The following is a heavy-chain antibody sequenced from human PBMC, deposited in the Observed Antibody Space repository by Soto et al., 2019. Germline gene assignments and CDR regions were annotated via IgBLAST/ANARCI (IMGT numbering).Heavy chain of an antibody. D-gene: IGHD2-2*02. CDR1: GFTFSSYA. V-gene: IGHV3-30*04. J-gene: IGHJ4*02. CDR2: ISYDGSNK. CDR3: ARDYTIPGVYFDY. Sequence: LSLTCAASGFTFSSYAMHWVRQAPGKGLEWVAVISYDGSNKYYADSVKGRFTISRDNSKNTLYLQMNSLRAEDTAVYYCARDYTIPGVYFDYWGQGTLVTVSS.